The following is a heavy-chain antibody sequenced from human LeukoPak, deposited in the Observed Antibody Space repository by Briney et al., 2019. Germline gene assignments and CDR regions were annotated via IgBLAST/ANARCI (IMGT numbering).Heavy chain of an antibody. CDR1: GGSFSGYY. CDR3: ATLAYYDFWSGYSFDY. D-gene: IGHD3-3*01. CDR2: INHSGGT. Sequence: PSETLSLTCAVYGGSFSGYYWSWIRQPPGKGLEWIGEINHSGGTNYNPSLKSRVPISIDTSKNQFPLKLSSVTAADTAVYYCATLAYYDFWSGYSFDYWGRGTLVTVSS. J-gene: IGHJ4*02. V-gene: IGHV4-34*01.